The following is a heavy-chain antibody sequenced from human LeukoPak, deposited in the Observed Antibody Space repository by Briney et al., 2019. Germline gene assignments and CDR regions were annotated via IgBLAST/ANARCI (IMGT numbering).Heavy chain of an antibody. CDR2: IRPMNSDV. D-gene: IGHD2-15*01. CDR3: ARRSGGMDV. Sequence: GESLKISCKGSGYNFNTYWVAWVRQLPGKGLEWMGIIRPMNSDVRYSPSLQGQVTISADRSINTAYLQWSSLTASDTAMYYCARRSGGMDVWGRGTTVTVSS. V-gene: IGHV5-51*01. J-gene: IGHJ6*02. CDR1: GYNFNTYW.